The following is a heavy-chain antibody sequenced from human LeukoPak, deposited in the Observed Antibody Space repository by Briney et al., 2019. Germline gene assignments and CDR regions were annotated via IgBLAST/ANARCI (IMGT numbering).Heavy chain of an antibody. D-gene: IGHD2/OR15-2a*01. CDR3: TTPEYGSTDY. V-gene: IGHV3-15*01. CDR2: IKSKTDGGTT. J-gene: IGHJ4*02. Sequence: GGSLRLSCAASGFTFSSYAMSWVRQAPGKGLEWVGRIKSKTDGGTTDYAAPVKGRFTISRDDSKNTLYLQMNSLKTEDTAVYYCTTPEYGSTDYWGQGTLVTVSS. CDR1: GFTFSSYA.